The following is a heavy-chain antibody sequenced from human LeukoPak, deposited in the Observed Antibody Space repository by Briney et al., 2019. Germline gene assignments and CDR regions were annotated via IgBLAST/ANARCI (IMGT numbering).Heavy chain of an antibody. CDR2: ISWNSGSI. D-gene: IGHD6-19*01. J-gene: IGHJ5*02. CDR1: GFTFDDYA. Sequence: PGRSLRLSCAASGFTFDDYAMHWVRQAPGKGLEWVSGISWNSGSIGYADSVKGRFTISRDNAKNSLYLQMNSLRAEDMALYYCAKDEVGGSGWSRGRFEFDPWGQGTLVTVSS. V-gene: IGHV3-9*03. CDR3: AKDEVGGSGWSRGRFEFDP.